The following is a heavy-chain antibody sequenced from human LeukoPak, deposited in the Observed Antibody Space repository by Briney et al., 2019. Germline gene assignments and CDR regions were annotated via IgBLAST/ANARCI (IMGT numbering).Heavy chain of an antibody. J-gene: IGHJ4*02. D-gene: IGHD6-13*01. CDR1: GVTFSSYW. V-gene: IGHV3-74*01. CDR3: ATGLYSSSWYYFDY. CDR2: INSDGSST. Sequence: VGSLRLSCAASGVTFSSYWMHWVRQAPGKGLVWVSRINSDGSSTSYADSVKGRFTISRDNAKNTLYLQMNSLRAEDTAVYYCATGLYSSSWYYFDYWGQGTLVTVSS.